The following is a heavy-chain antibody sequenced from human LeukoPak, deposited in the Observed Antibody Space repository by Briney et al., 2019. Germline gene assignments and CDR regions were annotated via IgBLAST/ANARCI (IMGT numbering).Heavy chain of an antibody. CDR2: MNPDSGNT. Sequence: GASVKVSCKASGYSFINYDINWVRQPTGPGLEWMGWMNPDSGNTGYAQKFQGRVTMTRDTSISTAYMELSSLNSDDTAMYYCARSTMGARRTNDFWGQGTLVTVSS. D-gene: IGHD1-26*01. CDR3: ARSTMGARRTNDF. CDR1: GYSFINYD. J-gene: IGHJ4*02. V-gene: IGHV1-8*01.